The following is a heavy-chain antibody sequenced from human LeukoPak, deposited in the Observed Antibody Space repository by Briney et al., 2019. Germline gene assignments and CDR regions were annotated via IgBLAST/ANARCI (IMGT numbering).Heavy chain of an antibody. Sequence: PSETLSLTCTVSGGSISSVNYWTWIRQPAGKGLEWIGRIYTTGSTNYNPSLKSRVTISLDTSKNLFSLNLSSVTAADTAVYYCARAPCSGGSCQEGLDYWSRGTLVTVSS. CDR3: ARAPCSGGSCQEGLDY. J-gene: IGHJ4*02. CDR1: GGSISSVNY. D-gene: IGHD2-15*01. CDR2: IYTTGST. V-gene: IGHV4-61*02.